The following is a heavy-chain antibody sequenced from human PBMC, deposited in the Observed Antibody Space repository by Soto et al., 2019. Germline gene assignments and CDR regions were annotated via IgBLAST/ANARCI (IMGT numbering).Heavy chain of an antibody. Sequence: QLQLQESGSGLVKPSQTLSLTFAVSGGSISSGGYSWSWIRQPPGKGLEWIGYIYHSVSTYYNPSLKSRVTISLDTSKNPFSLKLSSVPGADTAVDYCARRLGFLYYYGMDVWGQGTTVTVSS. V-gene: IGHV4-30-2*01. D-gene: IGHD2-2*03. CDR2: IYHSVST. J-gene: IGHJ6*02. CDR3: ARRLGFLYYYGMDV. CDR1: GGSISSGGYS.